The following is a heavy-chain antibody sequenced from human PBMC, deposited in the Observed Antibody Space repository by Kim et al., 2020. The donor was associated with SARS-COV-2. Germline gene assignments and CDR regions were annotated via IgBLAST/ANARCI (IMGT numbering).Heavy chain of an antibody. J-gene: IGHJ5*02. V-gene: IGHV4-39*01. CDR1: GGSISSSSYY. D-gene: IGHD6-13*01. CDR2: IYYSGST. Sequence: SETLSLTCTVSGGSISSSSYYWGWIRQPPGKGLEWIGSIYYSGSTYYNPSLKSRVTISVDTSKNQFSLKLSSVTAADTAVYYCARLAAAGLNWFDPWGQGTLVTVSS. CDR3: ARLAAAGLNWFDP.